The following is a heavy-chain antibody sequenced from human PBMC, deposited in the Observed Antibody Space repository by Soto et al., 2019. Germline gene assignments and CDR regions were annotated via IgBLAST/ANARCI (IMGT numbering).Heavy chain of an antibody. Sequence: WASVKVSCKDSGGLFSSFAISWVRQAPGQGLEWMGGIIPVCGTTNYAQKFQGRVTITADESTNTAYMELSSLTSDDTAMYYCARGGGPYVWFNEFWGQGTQVTVSS. CDR1: GGLFSSFA. V-gene: IGHV1-69*13. CDR2: IIPVCGTT. D-gene: IGHD3-16*01. J-gene: IGHJ4*02. CDR3: ARGGGPYVWFNEF.